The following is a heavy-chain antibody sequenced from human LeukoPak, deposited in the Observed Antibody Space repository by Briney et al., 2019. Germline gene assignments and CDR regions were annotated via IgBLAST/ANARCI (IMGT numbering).Heavy chain of an antibody. Sequence: SETLSLTCAVYGGSFSGYYWSWIRQPPGKGLEWIGEINHSGSTNYNPSLKSRVTISVDTSKNQFSLKLSSVTAADTAVYYCARGIAVAGTPVDYWGQGTLVTVSS. CDR3: ARGIAVAGTPVDY. J-gene: IGHJ4*02. CDR1: GGSFSGYY. CDR2: INHSGST. V-gene: IGHV4-34*01. D-gene: IGHD6-19*01.